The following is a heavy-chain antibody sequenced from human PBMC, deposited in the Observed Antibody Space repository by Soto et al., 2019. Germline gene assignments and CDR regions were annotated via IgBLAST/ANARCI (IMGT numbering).Heavy chain of an antibody. CDR2: ISPYNGKT. CDR3: ARPYDSSQSPRFDY. Sequence: VKVSCKASGYSFTTYGIFWVRQAPGQGLEWMGWISPYNGKTNYAQNLQGRVSMTTDTSTTTAYMELRSLRSDDTAVYYCARPYDSSQSPRFDYWGQGTLVTVSS. J-gene: IGHJ4*02. D-gene: IGHD3-22*01. CDR1: GYSFTTYG. V-gene: IGHV1-18*01.